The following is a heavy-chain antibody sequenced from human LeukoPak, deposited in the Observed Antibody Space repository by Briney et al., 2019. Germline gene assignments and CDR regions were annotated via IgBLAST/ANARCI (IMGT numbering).Heavy chain of an antibody. CDR1: GGSISGYF. J-gene: IGHJ4*02. Sequence: SETLSLTCTVSGGSISGYFWSWIRQPAGKGLEWIGRIYSSGSNNYNPSLKSRVTMSLDTSKNHLSLNLSSVTAAGTAVYYCAREPTSGREPTSGRPLDYWRQGTLVTVSS. V-gene: IGHV4-4*07. D-gene: IGHD5-12*01. CDR3: AREPTSGREPTSGRPLDY. CDR2: IYSSGSN.